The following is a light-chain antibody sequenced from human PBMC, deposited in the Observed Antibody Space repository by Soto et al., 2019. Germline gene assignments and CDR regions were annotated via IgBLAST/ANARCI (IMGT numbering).Light chain of an antibody. V-gene: IGLV2-14*01. CDR2: DVS. Sequence: QSALTQPASVSGSPGQSITISCTGTSSDVGGYNYVSWYQQHPGKAPKLMIYDVSNRPSGVSNRFSGSKSGTTASLTISGPQAEDEDDYYCSSYTITSTLYVFGTGTKLTVL. CDR1: SSDVGGYNY. CDR3: SSYTITSTLYV. J-gene: IGLJ1*01.